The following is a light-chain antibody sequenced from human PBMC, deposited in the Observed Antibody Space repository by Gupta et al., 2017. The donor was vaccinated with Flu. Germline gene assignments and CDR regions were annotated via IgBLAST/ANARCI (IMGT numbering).Light chain of an antibody. CDR3: GSYGAVGV. J-gene: IGLJ2*01. Sequence: QSALTQPASVSASPGQSIAISCTGTNSDIGAYNYVSWYQQHPGKAPKLMIYEVSNRPSGVSTRFSGSKSGNTASLTISGLQAEDEADYYCGSYGAVGVVGGGTKVTVL. CDR2: EVS. V-gene: IGLV2-14*01. CDR1: NSDIGAYNY.